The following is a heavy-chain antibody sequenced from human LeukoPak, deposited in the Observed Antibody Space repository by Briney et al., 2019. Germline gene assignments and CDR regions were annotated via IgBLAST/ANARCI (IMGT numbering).Heavy chain of an antibody. J-gene: IGHJ4*02. CDR2: IYSGGST. V-gene: IGHV3-53*04. CDR3: ALAHSSGYQEVDY. D-gene: IGHD3-22*01. Sequence: GGSLRLSCAASGFTVSTNYMNWVRQAPGKGLEWVSVIYSGGSTYYADSVKGRFTISRHNSKNTLYLQMNSLRAEDTAVYYCALAHSSGYQEVDYWGQGTLVTVSS. CDR1: GFTVSTNY.